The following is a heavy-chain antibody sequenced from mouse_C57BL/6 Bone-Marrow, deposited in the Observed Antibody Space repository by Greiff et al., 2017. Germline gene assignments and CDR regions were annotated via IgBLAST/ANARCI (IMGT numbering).Heavy chain of an antibody. V-gene: IGHV5-15*01. Sequence: EVQRVESGGGLVQPGGSLKLSCAASGFTFSDYGMAWVRQAPRKGPEWVAFISNLAYSIYYADTVTGRFTISRENAKNTLYLEMSSLMSEDTAMYYCARRGGGYWYFDVWGTGTTVTVSS. CDR2: ISNLAYSI. CDR3: ARRGGGYWYFDV. J-gene: IGHJ1*03. CDR1: GFTFSDYG.